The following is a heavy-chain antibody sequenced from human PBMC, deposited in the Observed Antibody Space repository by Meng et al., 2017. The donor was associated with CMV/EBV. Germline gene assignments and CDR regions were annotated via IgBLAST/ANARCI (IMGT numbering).Heavy chain of an antibody. CDR3: AREIPQAWGY. V-gene: IGHV3-66*01. CDR1: GFTVSSNY. D-gene: IGHD2-21*01. Sequence: EMQLVEPGGRLVQPGGSLRLSCTASGFTVSSNYMSWVRQAPGKGLEWISIIYGSGNTYYGDSVKGRFTISRDNSKNTLYLQMNSLRAEDTAVYYCAREIPQAWGYWGQGTLVTVSS. CDR2: IYGSGNT. J-gene: IGHJ4*02.